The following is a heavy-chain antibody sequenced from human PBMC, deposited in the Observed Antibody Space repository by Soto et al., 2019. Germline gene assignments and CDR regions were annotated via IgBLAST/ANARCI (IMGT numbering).Heavy chain of an antibody. CDR3: ARLPTTGIVASFDY. D-gene: IGHD1-1*01. J-gene: IGHJ4*02. CDR1: GGSISSGDYY. Sequence: TSETLSLTCTVSGGSISSGDYYWSWIRQPPGKGLEWIGYIYYSGSTYYNPSLKSRVTISVDTSKNQFSLKLSSVTAADTAVYYCARLPTTGIVASFDYWGQGTLVTVSS. CDR2: IYYSGST. V-gene: IGHV4-30-4*01.